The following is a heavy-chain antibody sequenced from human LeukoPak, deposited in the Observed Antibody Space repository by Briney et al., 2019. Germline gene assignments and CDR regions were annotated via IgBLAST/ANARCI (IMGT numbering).Heavy chain of an antibody. Sequence: GGSLRLSCAASGLTFYSYGMSWVRQAPGKGLEWVSGISGSGDTTYYADSVKGRFTISRDNSKNTLYLQMNSLRAEDTAVYYCAKDRRDFYEGTDYFDYWGQGTLVTVSS. V-gene: IGHV3-23*01. CDR1: GLTFYSYG. J-gene: IGHJ4*02. D-gene: IGHD5/OR15-5a*01. CDR3: AKDRRDFYEGTDYFDY. CDR2: ISGSGDTT.